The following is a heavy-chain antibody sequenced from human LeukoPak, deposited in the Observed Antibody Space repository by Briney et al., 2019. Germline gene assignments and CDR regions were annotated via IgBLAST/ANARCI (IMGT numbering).Heavy chain of an antibody. CDR1: GGSISSGGYY. CDR2: IYYSGST. CDR3: AREHVDIVATAGGYFDY. J-gene: IGHJ4*02. D-gene: IGHD5-12*01. V-gene: IGHV4-31*03. Sequence: PSQTLSLTCTVSGGSISSGGYYWSWIRQHPGKGLEWIGYIYYSGSTYYNPSLKSRVTISVDTSKNQFSLKLSSVTAADTAVYYCAREHVDIVATAGGYFDYWGQGTLVTVSS.